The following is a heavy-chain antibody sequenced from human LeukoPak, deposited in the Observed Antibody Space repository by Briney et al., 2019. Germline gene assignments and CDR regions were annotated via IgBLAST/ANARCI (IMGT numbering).Heavy chain of an antibody. Sequence: GGSLRLSCAASGFTFSSYGMHWVRQAPGKGLEWVAVISSDGTNKYYADSVKGRFTISRDNSMNTLYLQMSSLRTEDTAVYYCAKPPYLGDYYFDYWGQGTLVTVSS. CDR2: ISSDGTNK. CDR1: GFTFSSYG. V-gene: IGHV3-30*18. J-gene: IGHJ4*02. D-gene: IGHD1-26*01. CDR3: AKPPYLGDYYFDY.